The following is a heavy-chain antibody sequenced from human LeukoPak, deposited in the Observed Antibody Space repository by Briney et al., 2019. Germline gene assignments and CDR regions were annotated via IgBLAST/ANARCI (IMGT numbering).Heavy chain of an antibody. V-gene: IGHV4-34*01. CDR1: GGSFSGYH. Sequence: SETLSLTCAVFGGSFSGYHWSWIRQPPGKGLEWIGEINHSGSTNYNPSLKSRVTISIDTPKSQFSLKLNSVTAADTAMYYCARIAAAGNGPLYYFDYWGQGTLVTVSS. D-gene: IGHD6-13*01. J-gene: IGHJ4*02. CDR3: ARIAAAGNGPLYYFDY. CDR2: INHSGST.